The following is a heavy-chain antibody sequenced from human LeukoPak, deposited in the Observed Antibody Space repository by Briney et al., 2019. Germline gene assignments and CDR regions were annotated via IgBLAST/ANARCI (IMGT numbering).Heavy chain of an antibody. Sequence: GGSLRLSCAASGFTFSSYSMNWVRQAPGKGLEWVSSISSSSSYIYYADSVKGRFTISRDNAKNSLYLQMNSLRAEDTAVYYCARGPPRDGYNTYYYYYMDVRGKGTTVTVSS. V-gene: IGHV3-21*01. D-gene: IGHD5-24*01. J-gene: IGHJ6*03. CDR3: ARGPPRDGYNTYYYYYMDV. CDR1: GFTFSSYS. CDR2: ISSSSSYI.